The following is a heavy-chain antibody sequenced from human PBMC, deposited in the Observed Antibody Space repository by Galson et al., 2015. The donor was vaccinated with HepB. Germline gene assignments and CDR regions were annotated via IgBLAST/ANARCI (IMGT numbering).Heavy chain of an antibody. CDR3: ARVWQQQLVHDY. D-gene: IGHD6-13*01. V-gene: IGHV1-18*04. CDR1: GYTFTGYY. J-gene: IGHJ4*02. Sequence: SVKVSCKASGYTFTGYYMHWVRQAPGQGLEWMGWISAYNGNTNYAQKLQGRVTMTTDTSTSTAYMELRSLRSDDTAVYYCARVWQQQLVHDYWGQGTLVTVSS. CDR2: ISAYNGNT.